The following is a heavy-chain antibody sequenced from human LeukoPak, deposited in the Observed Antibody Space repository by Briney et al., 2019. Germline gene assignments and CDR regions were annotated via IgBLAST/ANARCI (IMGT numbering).Heavy chain of an antibody. J-gene: IGHJ5*01. CDR2: ISTYSGAI. CDR1: GFTFSSYN. Sequence: GGSLRLSCSASGFTFSSYNMNWVRQAPGKGLELVACISTYSGAIDCAVSVKGGITNSRLYAQRSLDREMNSEREEGAAEYSWARTLDSWGQGALVTVSS. V-gene: IGHV3-48*02. CDR3: ARTLDS.